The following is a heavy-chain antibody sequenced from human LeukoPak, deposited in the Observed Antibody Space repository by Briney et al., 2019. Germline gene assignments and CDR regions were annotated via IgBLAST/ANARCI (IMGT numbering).Heavy chain of an antibody. V-gene: IGHV1-18*01. CDR2: ISAYNGNT. D-gene: IGHD2-2*02. CDR1: GYTFTSYG. J-gene: IGHJ4*02. CDR3: ARSYCSSTSCYTVDY. Sequence: VASVKVSCEASGYTFTSYGISWVRQAPGQGLEWMGWISAYNGNTNYAQKLQGRVTMTTDTSTSTAYMELRSLRSDDTAVYYCARSYCSSTSCYTVDYWGQGTLVTVSS.